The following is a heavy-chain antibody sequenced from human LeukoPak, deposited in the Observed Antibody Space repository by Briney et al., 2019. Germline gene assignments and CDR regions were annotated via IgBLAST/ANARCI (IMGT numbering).Heavy chain of an antibody. CDR1: GFTFDDYG. D-gene: IGHD6-13*01. Sequence: GGSLRLSCAASGFTFDDYGMSWVRQAPGKGLEWVSGINWNGGSTGYADSVKGRFTISRDNAKNSLYLQMNSLRAEDTALYYCARDLDRGAAAGTGVDYWGQGTLVTVSS. J-gene: IGHJ4*02. CDR3: ARDLDRGAAAGTGVDY. CDR2: INWNGGST. V-gene: IGHV3-20*04.